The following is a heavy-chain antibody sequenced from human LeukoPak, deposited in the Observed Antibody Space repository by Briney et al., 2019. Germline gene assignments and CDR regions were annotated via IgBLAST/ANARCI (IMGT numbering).Heavy chain of an antibody. CDR1: GFTFSDYY. J-gene: IGHJ4*02. V-gene: IGHV3-11*01. CDR3: ARAAVAGYFDY. D-gene: IGHD6-19*01. Sequence: GGSLRLSCAASGFTFSDYYMSWIRQAPGKGLEWVSYISSSGSTIYYAGSVKGRFTISRDNAKNSLYLQMNSLRAEDTAVYYCARAAVAGYFDYWGQGTLVTVSS. CDR2: ISSSGSTI.